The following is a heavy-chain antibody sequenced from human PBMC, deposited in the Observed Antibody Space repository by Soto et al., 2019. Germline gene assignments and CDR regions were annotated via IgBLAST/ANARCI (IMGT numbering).Heavy chain of an antibody. J-gene: IGHJ6*02. Sequence: GEYLKISCSVSGDGFTRYLIGWVRQMPGKGLEWMGIIYPGDSDTRYSPSFQGQVTISADKSISTAYLQWSSLKASGTAMYYCARHREAIYGMDVWGQGTTGTVA. CDR3: ARHREAIYGMDV. CDR2: IYPGDSDT. V-gene: IGHV5-51*01. D-gene: IGHD3-3*01. CDR1: GDGFTRYL.